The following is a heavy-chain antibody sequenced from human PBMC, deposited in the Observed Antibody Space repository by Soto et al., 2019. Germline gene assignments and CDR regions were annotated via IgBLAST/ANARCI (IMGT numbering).Heavy chain of an antibody. D-gene: IGHD4-17*01. Sequence: QVQLVESGGGVVQPGRSLRLSCAASGFTFSTYGMHWVRQAPGKGLEWVASTWFDGSNKFYADSVKGRFTISRDNSKNTLYLQMNSLRAEDRAGYYGARDLTANGDLHLGYWGQGTLVTVSS. CDR1: GFTFSTYG. CDR3: ARDLTANGDLHLGY. V-gene: IGHV3-33*01. CDR2: TWFDGSNK. J-gene: IGHJ4*02.